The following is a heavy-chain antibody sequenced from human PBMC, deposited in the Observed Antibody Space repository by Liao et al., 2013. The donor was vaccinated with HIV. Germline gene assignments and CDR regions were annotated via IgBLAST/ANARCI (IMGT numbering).Heavy chain of an antibody. J-gene: IGHJ4*02. V-gene: IGHV4-34*01. D-gene: IGHD3-16*01. Sequence: QVQLQQWGAGLLKPSETLSLTCAVYGGSFSVYWWTWIRQPPGKGLEWIGEINHSGSTNYNPSLKSRVTISVDTSKNQFSLKLSSVTAADTAVYYCARGFRLRLGLVDYWGQGTLVTVSS. CDR3: ARGFRLRLGLVDY. CDR2: INHSGST. CDR1: GGSFSVYW.